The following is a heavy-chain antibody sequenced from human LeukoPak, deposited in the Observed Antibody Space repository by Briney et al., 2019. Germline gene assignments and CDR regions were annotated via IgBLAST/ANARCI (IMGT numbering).Heavy chain of an antibody. CDR2: INHSGST. CDR3: ARGLIDPVGMDV. V-gene: IGHV4-34*01. D-gene: IGHD2-21*01. J-gene: IGHJ6*04. Sequence: PSETLSLTCAVCGGSFSGYYWSWIRQPPGKGLEWIGEINHSGSTNYNPSLKSRVTISVDTSKNQFSLKLSSVTAADTAVYYCARGLIDPVGMDVWGKGTTVTVSS. CDR1: GGSFSGYY.